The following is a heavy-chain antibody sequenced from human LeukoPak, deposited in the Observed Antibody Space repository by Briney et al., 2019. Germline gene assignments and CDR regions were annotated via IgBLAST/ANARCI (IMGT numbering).Heavy chain of an antibody. CDR2: IYYSGST. V-gene: IGHV4-39*01. J-gene: IGHJ4*02. CDR1: GGSISSSSYY. D-gene: IGHD3-22*01. CDR3: ARLRYYYDSSGYYADY. Sequence: PSETLSLTCTVSGGSISSSSYYWGWIRQPPGKGLEWIGSIYYSGSTYYNPSLKSRVTISVDTSKNQFPLKLSSVTAADTAVYYCARLRYYYDSSGYYADYWGQGTLVTVSS.